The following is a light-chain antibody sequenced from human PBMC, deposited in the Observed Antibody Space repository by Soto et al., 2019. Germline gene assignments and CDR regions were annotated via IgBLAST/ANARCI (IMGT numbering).Light chain of an antibody. CDR3: CSYAGSSTFVV. J-gene: IGLJ2*01. CDR2: EGS. Sequence: QYVLTQPASVSGSPGQSITISCTGTSSDVGSYNLVSWYQQHPDKAPKLMIYEGSRRPSGVSNRFSGSKSGNTASLTISGLQAEDEADYYCCSYAGSSTFVVFGGGTKLTVL. V-gene: IGLV2-23*03. CDR1: SSDVGSYNL.